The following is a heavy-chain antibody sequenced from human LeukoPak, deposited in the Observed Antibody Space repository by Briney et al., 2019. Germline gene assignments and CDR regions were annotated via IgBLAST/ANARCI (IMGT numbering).Heavy chain of an antibody. CDR2: IYYSGST. D-gene: IGHD6-13*01. CDR3: ARDSSSSPGYYYYGMDV. CDR1: GGSISSYY. J-gene: IGHJ6*02. Sequence: SETLSLTCTVSGGSISSYYWSWIRQPPGKGLEWIGYIYYSGSTNYNPSLMSRVTTSVDTSKNQFSLKLSSVTAADTAVYYCARDSSSSPGYYYYGMDVWGQGTTVTVSS. V-gene: IGHV4-59*01.